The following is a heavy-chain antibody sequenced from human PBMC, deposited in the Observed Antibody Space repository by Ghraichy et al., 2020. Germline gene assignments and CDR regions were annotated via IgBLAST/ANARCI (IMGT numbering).Heavy chain of an antibody. V-gene: IGHV4-38-2*02. CDR3: ARDSFDGDLSAIDY. Sequence: SETLSLTCAVSGYSISSGYYWGWIRQPPGKGLEWIGSIYHSGSTYYNPSLKSRVTISVDTSKNQFSLMLSSVTAADTAVYYCARDSFDGDLSAIDYWGQGTLVTVSS. D-gene: IGHD4-17*01. CDR1: GYSISSGYY. CDR2: IYHSGST. J-gene: IGHJ4*02.